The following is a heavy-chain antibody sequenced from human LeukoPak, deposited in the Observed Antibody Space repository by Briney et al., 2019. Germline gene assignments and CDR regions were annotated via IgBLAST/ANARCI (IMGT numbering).Heavy chain of an antibody. J-gene: IGHJ4*02. D-gene: IGHD2-2*01. V-gene: IGHV3-11*01. CDR2: ISSSGSTI. CDR1: GFTFSDYY. Sequence: GGSLLLSCAASGFTFSDYYMSWIRQAPGKGLEWVSYISSSGSTIYYADSVRGRFTISRDNAKNSLYLQMNSLRAEDTAIYYCARGLPATLLDYWGQGTLVTVSS. CDR3: ARGLPATLLDY.